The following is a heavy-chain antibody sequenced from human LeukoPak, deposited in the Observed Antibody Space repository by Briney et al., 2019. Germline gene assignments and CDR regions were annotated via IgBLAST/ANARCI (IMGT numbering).Heavy chain of an antibody. D-gene: IGHD4-17*01. Sequence: SETLSLTCTVSGGSISSYCWSWIRQPPGKGLEWIGYIYYSGSTNYNPSLKSRVTISVDTSKNQFSLKLSSVTAADTAVYYCARVYGDHESFQHWGQGTLVTVSS. CDR3: ARVYGDHESFQH. V-gene: IGHV4-59*01. CDR2: IYYSGST. CDR1: GGSISSYC. J-gene: IGHJ1*01.